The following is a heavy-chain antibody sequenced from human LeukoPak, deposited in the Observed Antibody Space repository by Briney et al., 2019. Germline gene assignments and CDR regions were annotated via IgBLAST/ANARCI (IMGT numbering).Heavy chain of an antibody. CDR2: INPNSGGT. Sequence: ASVKVSCKASGYTFTGYYMHWVRQAPGQGLEWMGWINPNSGGTNYAQKFQGGVTMTRDTSISTAYMELSRPRSDDTAVYYCARGGAFSSSWYLDYWGQGTLVTVSS. J-gene: IGHJ4*02. CDR1: GYTFTGYY. D-gene: IGHD6-13*01. V-gene: IGHV1-2*02. CDR3: ARGGAFSSSWYLDY.